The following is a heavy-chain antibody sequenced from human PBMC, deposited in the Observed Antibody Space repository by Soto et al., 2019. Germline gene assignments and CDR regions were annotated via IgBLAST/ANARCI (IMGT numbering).Heavy chain of an antibody. Sequence: QVQLVQSGAEVKKPGASVKVSCRASGYTFSSYVINWVRQATGQGLEWMGWLNPNSGDTGYAQKFQGRVTLTRNTSITTAYTELSSRTSDDTAVYYCATSGGGWYLYWGQGTLVTVSS. V-gene: IGHV1-8*01. CDR3: ATSGGGWYLY. CDR2: LNPNSGDT. CDR1: GYTFSSYV. J-gene: IGHJ4*02. D-gene: IGHD6-19*01.